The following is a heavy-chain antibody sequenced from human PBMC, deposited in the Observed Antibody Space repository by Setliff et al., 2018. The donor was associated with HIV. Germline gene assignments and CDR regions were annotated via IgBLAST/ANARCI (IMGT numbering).Heavy chain of an antibody. V-gene: IGHV4-39*01. J-gene: IGHJ4*02. CDR1: GDSISSSSYY. Sequence: SETLSLTCSVSGDSISSSSYYWGWIRQPPGKGLEWIGSIYYSGSTYYNPSLNSRVTISVDASKNQFSLKLSSVTAADTAVYYCASLPPLYDSSGYFNPPPNHFDYWGQGTLITVSS. CDR3: ASLPPLYDSSGYFNPPPNHFDY. D-gene: IGHD3-22*01. CDR2: IYYSGST.